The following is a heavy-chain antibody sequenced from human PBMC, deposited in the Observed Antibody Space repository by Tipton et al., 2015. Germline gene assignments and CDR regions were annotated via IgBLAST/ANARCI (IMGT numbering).Heavy chain of an antibody. Sequence: SLRLSCVASGFTFSKYWMSWVRQAPGKGPEWVANIHPDGSEKYYVESVKGRFTISRDNAKNSLYLQMNSLRAEDTALYYCARDYYDNSGYMGYWGQGTLVTVSS. CDR1: GFTFSKYW. J-gene: IGHJ4*02. CDR2: IHPDGSEK. D-gene: IGHD3-22*01. V-gene: IGHV3-7*01. CDR3: ARDYYDNSGYMGY.